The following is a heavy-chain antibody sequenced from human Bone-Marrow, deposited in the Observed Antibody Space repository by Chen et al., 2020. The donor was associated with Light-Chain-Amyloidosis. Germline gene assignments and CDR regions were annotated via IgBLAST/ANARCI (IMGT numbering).Heavy chain of an antibody. J-gene: IGHJ4*02. Sequence: EVQLEQSGPEVKKPGESLKISCKGSGYTFPNYWIGWVRQMPGKGLEWMGVIYPDDSDARYSPSFEGQVTISADKSITPAYLQWRSLKASDTAMYYCARRRDGYNFDYLGQGTLVTVSS. D-gene: IGHD5-12*01. V-gene: IGHV5-51*01. CDR3: ARRRDGYNFDY. CDR2: IYPDDSDA. CDR1: GYTFPNYW.